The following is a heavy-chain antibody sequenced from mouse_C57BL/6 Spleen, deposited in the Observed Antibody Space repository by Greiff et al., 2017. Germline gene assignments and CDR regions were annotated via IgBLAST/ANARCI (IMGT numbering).Heavy chain of an antibody. V-gene: IGHV5-12*01. J-gene: IGHJ1*03. Sequence: EVQVVESGGGLVQPGGSLKLSCAASGFTFSDYYMYWVRQTPEKRLEWVAYISNGGGSTYYPDTVKGRFTISRDNAKNTLYLQMSRLKSEDTAMYYCARSNWDWYFDVWGTGTTVTVAS. D-gene: IGHD4-1*01. CDR3: ARSNWDWYFDV. CDR2: ISNGGGST. CDR1: GFTFSDYY.